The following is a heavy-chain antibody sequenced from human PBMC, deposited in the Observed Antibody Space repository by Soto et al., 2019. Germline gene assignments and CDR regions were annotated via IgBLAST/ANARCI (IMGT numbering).Heavy chain of an antibody. V-gene: IGHV3-74*02. D-gene: IGHD7-27*01. CDR1: GFTFRTYW. Sequence: EVQLVESGGGLVQPGGSLRLSCAASGFTFRTYWMQWVRQAPGKGLVWVSRIDNDGSSTNYADSVKGRFTISRDNAKDTLYLQMNSLRAEETAVYDCAMGTMDVWGKGTTVTVSS. J-gene: IGHJ6*04. CDR3: AMGTMDV. CDR2: IDNDGSST.